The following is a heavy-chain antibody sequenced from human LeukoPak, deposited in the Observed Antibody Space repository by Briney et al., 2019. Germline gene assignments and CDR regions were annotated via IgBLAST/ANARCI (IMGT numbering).Heavy chain of an antibody. CDR3: ARGYYDSSDYEYFQH. Sequence: GASVKVSCKASGYTFTGNYMHWVRQAPGQGLEWMGWINPNSGGTNYAQKFQDRVTVTRDTSISTAYMELSRLRSDDTAVHYCARGYYDSSDYEYFQHWGQGTLVTVSS. CDR2: INPNSGGT. CDR1: GYTFTGNY. D-gene: IGHD3-22*01. J-gene: IGHJ1*01. V-gene: IGHV1-2*02.